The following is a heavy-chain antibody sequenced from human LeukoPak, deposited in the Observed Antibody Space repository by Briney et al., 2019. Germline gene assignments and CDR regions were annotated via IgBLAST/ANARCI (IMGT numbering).Heavy chain of an antibody. J-gene: IGHJ6*02. D-gene: IGHD6-13*01. CDR1: GFTVSSNY. CDR3: AREVRFLEWFTGIAAAGTYYYGMDV. Sequence: PGGSLRLSCAASGFTVSSNYMSWVRQAPGKGLEWVSVIYSGGSTYYADSVKGRFTISRDNSKNTLYLQMNSLRAEDTAVYYCAREVRFLEWFTGIAAAGTYYYGMDVWGQGTTVTVSS. V-gene: IGHV3-53*01. CDR2: IYSGGST.